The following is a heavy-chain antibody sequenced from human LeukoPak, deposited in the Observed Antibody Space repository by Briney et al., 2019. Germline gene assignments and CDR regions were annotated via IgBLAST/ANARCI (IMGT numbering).Heavy chain of an antibody. CDR3: ARERAYGSGSYYIDY. CDR2: IYYSGST. CDR1: GGSISSYY. J-gene: IGHJ4*02. D-gene: IGHD3-10*01. V-gene: IGHV4-59*01. Sequence: SGTLSLSCTVSGGSISSYYWSWVRQPPGKGLEWVGHIYYSGSTNYNPSLKSRVTISVDTSKNHISLKLSSVTAADTAVYYCARERAYGSGSYYIDYWGQGTLVTVSS.